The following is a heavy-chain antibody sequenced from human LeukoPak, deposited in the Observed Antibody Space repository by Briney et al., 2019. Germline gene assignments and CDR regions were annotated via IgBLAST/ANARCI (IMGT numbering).Heavy chain of an antibody. D-gene: IGHD3-22*01. Sequence: SETLSLTCAVYGGSFSGYYWSWIRQPPGKGLEWIGEINHSGSTNYNPSLKSRVTISVDTSKNQFSLKLSSVTAADTAVYYCARRRTYYDSSGYYYRAPFGYWGQGTLVTVSS. J-gene: IGHJ4*02. CDR1: GGSFSGYY. CDR3: ARRRTYYDSSGYYYRAPFGY. CDR2: INHSGST. V-gene: IGHV4-34*01.